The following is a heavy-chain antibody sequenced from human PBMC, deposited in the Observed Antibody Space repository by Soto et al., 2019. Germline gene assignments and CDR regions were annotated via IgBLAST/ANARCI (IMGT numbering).Heavy chain of an antibody. CDR3: ARYRDYGNYGYFDS. Sequence: SETLSLTCTVSGSFVSGGSYYWTWIRQPPGKGLEWIGYIYHSETTNYNASLRSRVTISVDTSKNQFSLRLTSVIAADTAVYYCARYRDYGNYGYFDSWGQGALVPVSS. J-gene: IGHJ4*02. CDR2: IYHSETT. D-gene: IGHD4-4*01. CDR1: GSFVSGGSYY. V-gene: IGHV4-61*01.